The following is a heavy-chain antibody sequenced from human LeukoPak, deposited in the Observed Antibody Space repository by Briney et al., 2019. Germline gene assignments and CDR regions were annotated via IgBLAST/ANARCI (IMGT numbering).Heavy chain of an antibody. CDR3: VRDWGYDSSGYWQKYFDT. Sequence: PGGSLRLSCAASGFTVSSNYMSWVRQAPGKGLEWVSAISGSGGSTYYADSVKGRFTISRDNSKNTVYLQMNSLRAEDTAVYYCVRDWGYDSSGYWQKYFDTWGQGTLVTVSS. J-gene: IGHJ4*02. D-gene: IGHD3-22*01. CDR2: ISGSGGST. CDR1: GFTVSSNY. V-gene: IGHV3-23*01.